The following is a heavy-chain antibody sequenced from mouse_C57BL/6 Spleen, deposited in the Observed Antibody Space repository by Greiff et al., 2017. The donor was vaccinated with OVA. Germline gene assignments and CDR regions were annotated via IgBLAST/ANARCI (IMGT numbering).Heavy chain of an antibody. CDR3: ARGRAYCPFDY. CDR2: ISDGGSYT. Sequence: EVKLVESGGGLVKPGGSLKLSCAASGFTFSSYAMSWVRQTPEKRLEWVATISDGGSYTYYPDNVKGRFTISRDNAKNNLYLQMSHLKSEDTAMYYCARGRAYCPFDYWGQGTTLTVSS. J-gene: IGHJ2*01. D-gene: IGHD3-3*01. V-gene: IGHV5-4*03. CDR1: GFTFSSYA.